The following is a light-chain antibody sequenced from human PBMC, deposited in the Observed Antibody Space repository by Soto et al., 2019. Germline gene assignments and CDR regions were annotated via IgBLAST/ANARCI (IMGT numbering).Light chain of an antibody. CDR2: AAS. Sequence: DVQMTQSPSSLSASVGDRVTITCRASQRIRNYLNWYQQKPGKAPKLLIFAASSLQSGVPSRFSGSGSGTDFTLTISSLQPEDFATYYCQQSYRTPPITFGQGTRLEIK. CDR1: QRIRNY. V-gene: IGKV1-39*01. CDR3: QQSYRTPPIT. J-gene: IGKJ5*01.